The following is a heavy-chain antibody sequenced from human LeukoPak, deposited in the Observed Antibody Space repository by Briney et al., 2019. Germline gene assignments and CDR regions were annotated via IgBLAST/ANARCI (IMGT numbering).Heavy chain of an antibody. CDR2: IYYRGRT. J-gene: IGHJ4*02. CDR1: NGSIITSSYY. D-gene: IGHD3-22*01. V-gene: IGHV4-39*01. Sequence: SETLSLTCTVSNGSIITSSYYWGWIRQPPGKGLEWIGSIYYRGRTYYSPSLKTRVTISADTSNNQFSLNLSSVTASDTAVYYCARQMILDDNYDSSGYYVDQWGQGSLVTVSS. CDR3: ARQMILDDNYDSSGYYVDQ.